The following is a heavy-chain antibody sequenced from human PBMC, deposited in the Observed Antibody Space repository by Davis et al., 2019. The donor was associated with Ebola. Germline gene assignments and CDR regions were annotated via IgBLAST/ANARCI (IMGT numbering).Heavy chain of an antibody. CDR1: GFTFGDYA. Sequence: GGSLRLSCTASGFTFGDYAMSWVRQASGKGLEWVGRIRSKANSYATAYAASVKGRFTISRDDSKNTAYLQMNSLKTEDTAVYYCTSLITFGGVIALPGYYYGMDVWGQGTTVTVSS. CDR3: TSLITFGGVIALPGYYYGMDV. J-gene: IGHJ6*02. V-gene: IGHV3-73*01. CDR2: IRSKANSYAT. D-gene: IGHD3-16*02.